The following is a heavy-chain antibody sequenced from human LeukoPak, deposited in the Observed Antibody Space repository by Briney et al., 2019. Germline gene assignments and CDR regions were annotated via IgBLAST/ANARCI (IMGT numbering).Heavy chain of an antibody. CDR3: ARERDSSGYYSA. V-gene: IGHV1-46*01. CDR1: GYTFTSYY. J-gene: IGHJ4*02. CDR2: INPSGGST. Sequence: ASVKVSCKASGYTFTSYYMHWVRQAPGQGLEWMGIINPSGGSTSYAQKFQGRVTITADKSTSTAYMELSSLRSEDTAVYYCARERDSSGYYSAWGQGTLVTVSS. D-gene: IGHD3-22*01.